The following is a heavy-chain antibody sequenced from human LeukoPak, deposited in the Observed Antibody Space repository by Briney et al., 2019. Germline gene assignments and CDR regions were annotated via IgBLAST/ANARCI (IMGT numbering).Heavy chain of an antibody. CDR1: GFTFSSYW. Sequence: PGGSLRLSCAASGFTFSSYWMSWVRQAPGKGLEWVANIKQDGSEKYYVDSVKGRFTISRDNAKNSLYLQMNSLRAEDTAVYYCARDDYSSGWYLHFDYWGQGTLVTVSS. D-gene: IGHD6-19*01. CDR3: ARDDYSSGWYLHFDY. J-gene: IGHJ4*02. CDR2: IKQDGSEK. V-gene: IGHV3-7*01.